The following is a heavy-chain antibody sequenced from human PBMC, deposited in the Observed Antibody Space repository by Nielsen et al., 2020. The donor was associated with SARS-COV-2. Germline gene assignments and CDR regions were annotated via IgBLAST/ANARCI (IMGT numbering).Heavy chain of an antibody. J-gene: IGHJ4*02. Sequence: GGSLRLSCAASGFTFSSYAMSWVRQAPGKVLDLVSAIIGSGGSTYYADSVKGRFTISRDNSKNTLYLQMNSLRAEDTAVYYCAKDSAVYDYGDYFDYWGQGTLVTVSS. V-gene: IGHV3-23*01. D-gene: IGHD4-17*01. CDR1: GFTFSSYA. CDR2: IIGSGGST. CDR3: AKDSAVYDYGDYFDY.